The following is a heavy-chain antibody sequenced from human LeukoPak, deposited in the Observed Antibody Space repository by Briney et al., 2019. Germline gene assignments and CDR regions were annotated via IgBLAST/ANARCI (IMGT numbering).Heavy chain of an antibody. CDR1: GGSFSDYD. J-gene: IGHJ6*03. D-gene: IGHD2-15*01. V-gene: IGHV4-34*01. Sequence: PSETLSLTCAVYGGSFSDYDWSWIREPPGKGLEWIGSIHYSGSTNYNPSLKSRVTISVDTSKNQFSLKLSSVTAADTAVYYCARGYCSGGSCYSYYYYNYMDVWGKGTTVTVSS. CDR2: IHYSGST. CDR3: ARGYCSGGSCYSYYYYNYMDV.